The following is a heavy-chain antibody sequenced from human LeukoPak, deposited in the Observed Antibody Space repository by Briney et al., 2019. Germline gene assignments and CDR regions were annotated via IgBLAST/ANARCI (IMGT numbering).Heavy chain of an antibody. Sequence: GGSLRLSCAASGFTFSSYWMSWVRQAPGKGLEWVANIKQDGSGKYYVDSVKGRFTISRDNAKNSLYLQMNSLRAEDTAVYYCARDVGYDFSWFDYWGQGTLVTVSS. CDR1: GFTFSSYW. CDR3: ARDVGYDFSWFDY. CDR2: IKQDGSGK. D-gene: IGHD3-3*01. J-gene: IGHJ4*02. V-gene: IGHV3-7*03.